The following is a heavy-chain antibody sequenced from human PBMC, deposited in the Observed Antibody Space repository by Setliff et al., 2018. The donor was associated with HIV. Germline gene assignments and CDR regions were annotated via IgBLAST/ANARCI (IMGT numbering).Heavy chain of an antibody. Sequence: ASVKVSCKASGYTFTGYHLHWVRQAPGQGLEWMGRINSSSGGTNYALKFQGRVTMTRDTSISTAYMELRRLRSDDTAVYYCAKGQGPVDYWGQGTLVTVSS. CDR3: AKGQGPVDY. V-gene: IGHV1-2*06. CDR2: INSSSGGT. J-gene: IGHJ4*02. CDR1: GYTFTGYH.